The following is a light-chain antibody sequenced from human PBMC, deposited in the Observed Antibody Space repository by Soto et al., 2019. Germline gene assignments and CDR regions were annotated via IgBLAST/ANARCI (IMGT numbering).Light chain of an antibody. J-gene: IGKJ1*01. V-gene: IGKV1-12*01. CDR3: QQANSFPPPT. CDR2: AAS. Sequence: DIQMTQSPSSVSASVGDRVTITCRASQGISSWLARYQQKPGKAPKLLIYAASSLQSGVPSRFSGSGSGTDFTLTISSLQPEDFATYYCQQANSFPPPTFGQGTKVDIK. CDR1: QGISSW.